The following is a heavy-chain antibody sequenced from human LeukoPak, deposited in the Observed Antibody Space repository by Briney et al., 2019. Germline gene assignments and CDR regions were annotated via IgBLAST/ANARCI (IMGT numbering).Heavy chain of an antibody. CDR2: IYYSGST. CDR3: ARINYYDSSGIDY. D-gene: IGHD3-22*01. V-gene: IGHV4-31*03. CDR1: GGSISSGGYY. J-gene: IGHJ4*02. Sequence: PSETLSVTCTVSGGSISSGGYYWSWIRQHPGKGLEWIGYIYYSGSTYYNPSLKSRVTISVDTSKNQFSLKLSSVTAADTAVYYCARINYYDSSGIDYWGQGTLVTVSS.